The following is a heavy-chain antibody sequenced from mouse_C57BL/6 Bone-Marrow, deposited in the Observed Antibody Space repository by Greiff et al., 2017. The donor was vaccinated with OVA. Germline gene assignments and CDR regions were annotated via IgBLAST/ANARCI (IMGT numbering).Heavy chain of an antibody. V-gene: IGHV1-69*01. Sequence: VQLQQPGAELVMPGASVKLSCKASGYTFTSYWMHWVKQRPGQGLEWIGEIDPSDSYTNYNQKFKGKSTLTVDKSSSTAYMQLSSLTSEDSAVYYCARFGDGCPAWFAYWGQGTLVTVSA. CDR2: IDPSDSYT. J-gene: IGHJ3*01. CDR1: GYTFTSYW. CDR3: ARFGDGCPAWFAY. D-gene: IGHD2-3*01.